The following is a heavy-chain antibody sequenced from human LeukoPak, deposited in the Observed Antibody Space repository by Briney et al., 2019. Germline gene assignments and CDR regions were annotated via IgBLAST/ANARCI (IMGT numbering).Heavy chain of an antibody. D-gene: IGHD1-26*01. CDR1: GFSFSNFA. CDR2: LSVSDDTT. V-gene: IGHV3-23*01. Sequence: GGSLRLSCAASGFSFSNFAMSWVRQAPGKGAESLSPLSVSDDTTYYDDSVKGRFTISRDNSKNTVYLQMNSLRAEDTALYYYAKDRATSSGSYYGYFGYWGQETVVTVSS. CDR3: AKDRATSSGSYYGYFGY. J-gene: IGHJ4*03.